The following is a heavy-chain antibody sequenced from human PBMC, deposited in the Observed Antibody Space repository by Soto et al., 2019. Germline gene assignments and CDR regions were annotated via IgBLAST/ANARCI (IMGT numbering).Heavy chain of an antibody. CDR1: GGSISSGGYY. D-gene: IGHD1-7*01. Sequence: TLSLTCTVSGGSISSGGYYWSWIRQHPGKGLEWIGYIYYSGSTYYNPSLKSRVTISVDTSKNQFSLKLSSVTAADTAVYYCARDPNWNSLPDYWGQGTLVTVS. CDR3: ARDPNWNSLPDY. V-gene: IGHV4-31*03. CDR2: IYYSGST. J-gene: IGHJ4*02.